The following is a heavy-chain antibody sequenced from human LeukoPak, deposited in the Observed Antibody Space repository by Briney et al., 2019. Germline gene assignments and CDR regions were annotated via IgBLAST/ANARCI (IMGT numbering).Heavy chain of an antibody. Sequence: GESLQICCKGSGYSFTSYWIGWVRQMPGKGLEWMGIIYPGDSDTRYSPSFQGQVTISADKSISTAYLQWSSLKASDTAMYYCARQGVIWFGELSAPLDVWGKGTTVTISS. D-gene: IGHD3-10*01. CDR3: ARQGVIWFGELSAPLDV. CDR2: IYPGDSDT. CDR1: GYSFTSYW. V-gene: IGHV5-51*01. J-gene: IGHJ6*04.